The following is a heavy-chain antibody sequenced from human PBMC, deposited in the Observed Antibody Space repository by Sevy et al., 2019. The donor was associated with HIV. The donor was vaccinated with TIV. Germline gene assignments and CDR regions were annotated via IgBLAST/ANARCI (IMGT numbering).Heavy chain of an antibody. Sequence: SETLSLTCTVSGGSISSSSYYWGWIRQPPGKGLEWIGSIYYSGSTYYNPSLKSRVTISVDTSKNQFPLKLSSVTAADTAVYYCARRPMSYDSSGYPDAFDILGQGTMVTVSS. J-gene: IGHJ3*02. D-gene: IGHD3-22*01. CDR3: ARRPMSYDSSGYPDAFDI. CDR1: GGSISSSSYY. CDR2: IYYSGST. V-gene: IGHV4-39*01.